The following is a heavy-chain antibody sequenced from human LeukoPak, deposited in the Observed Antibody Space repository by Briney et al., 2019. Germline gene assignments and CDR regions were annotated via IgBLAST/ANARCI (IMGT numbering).Heavy chain of an antibody. J-gene: IGHJ4*02. D-gene: IGHD1-26*01. V-gene: IGHV3-23*01. CDR1: GFTFSSYA. CDR3: ARDQWELLGGLDY. CDR2: ISGSGGST. Sequence: GGSLRLSCAASGFTFSSYAMSWVRQAPGKGLEWVSAISGSGGSTYYADSVKGRFTISRDNAKNSLYLQMNSLRAEDTAVYYCARDQWELLGGLDYWGQGTLVTVSS.